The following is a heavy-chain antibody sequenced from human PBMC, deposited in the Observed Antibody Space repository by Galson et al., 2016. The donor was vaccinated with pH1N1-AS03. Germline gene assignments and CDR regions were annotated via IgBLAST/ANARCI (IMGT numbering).Heavy chain of an antibody. D-gene: IGHD3-22*01. Sequence: LRLSCAASGFTFSNYALTWVRQAPGKGLEWVSSISGSGGSTNSADSVRDRFSISRDNSKNTLFLQMNRLRADDTAVYYCAKKFYYDSSGHHLDVADVWGQGTAVTVSS. J-gene: IGHJ3*01. CDR2: ISGSGGST. CDR3: AKKFYYDSSGHHLDVADV. V-gene: IGHV3-23*01. CDR1: GFTFSNYA.